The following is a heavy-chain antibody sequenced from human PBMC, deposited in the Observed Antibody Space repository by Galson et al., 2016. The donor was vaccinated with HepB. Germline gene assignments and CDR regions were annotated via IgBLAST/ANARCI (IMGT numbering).Heavy chain of an antibody. CDR1: GFTFSTYS. D-gene: IGHD3-3*01. J-gene: IGHJ6*02. CDR2: ISSSSTYI. CDR3: AKFIPEHAHYDFWSGPGYYGMDV. Sequence: SLRLSCAASGFTFSTYSMNWVRQAPGKGLEWVSSISSSSTYIYYADSVKGRFTISRDNAKNSLYLQMNSLRAEDTAVYYCAKFIPEHAHYDFWSGPGYYGMDVWGQGTTVTVSS. V-gene: IGHV3-21*04.